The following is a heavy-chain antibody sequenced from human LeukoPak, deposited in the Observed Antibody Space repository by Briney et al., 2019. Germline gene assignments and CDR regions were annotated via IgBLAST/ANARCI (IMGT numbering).Heavy chain of an antibody. CDR2: IIPIFGTA. CDR1: GGTFSSYA. D-gene: IGHD3-10*01. J-gene: IGHJ5*02. CDR3: ARSSYYGSGSQYKGGKNWFDP. V-gene: IGHV1-69*05. Sequence: SVKVSCKASGGTFSSYAISWVRQAPGQGLEWVGRIIPIFGTANYAQKFPGRVTITTDESTSTAYMELSSLGSEDTAVYYCARSSYYGSGSQYKGGKNWFDPWGQGTLVTVSS.